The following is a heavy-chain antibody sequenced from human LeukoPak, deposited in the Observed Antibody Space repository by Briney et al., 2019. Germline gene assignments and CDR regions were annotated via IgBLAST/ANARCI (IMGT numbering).Heavy chain of an antibody. CDR1: GFTFSSYS. CDR2: ITRSSTST. D-gene: IGHD1-20*01. V-gene: IGHV3-21*01. J-gene: IGHJ5*02. CDR3: ARDNWNDAPGGFDP. Sequence: GGSLRLTCAASGFTFSSYSMNWVRQAPGKGLEWVSSITRSSTSTYYTDSVRGRFTISRDNAKNSLYLQMNSLRAEDTAVYYCARDNWNDAPGGFDPWGQGTLVTVSS.